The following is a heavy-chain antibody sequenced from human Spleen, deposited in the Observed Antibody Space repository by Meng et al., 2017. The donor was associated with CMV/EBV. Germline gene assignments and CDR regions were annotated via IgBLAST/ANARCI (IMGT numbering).Heavy chain of an antibody. CDR3: ARGYSSAHIYFDY. V-gene: IGHV1-2*02. CDR1: GYTFTDYY. CDR2: IKPDSGGT. J-gene: IGHJ4*02. D-gene: IGHD6-25*01. Sequence: ASVKVSCKAPGYTFTDYYMHWVRQAPGQGLEWMGWIKPDSGGTNYAQNFQGRVTMTRDTSISTAYMELSRLKSDDTAVYYCARGYSSAHIYFDYWGQGTLVTVSS.